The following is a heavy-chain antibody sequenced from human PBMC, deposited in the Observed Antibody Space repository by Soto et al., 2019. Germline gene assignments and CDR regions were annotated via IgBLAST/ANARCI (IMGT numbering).Heavy chain of an antibody. D-gene: IGHD1-26*01. CDR1: GFALTPYA. J-gene: IGHJ2*01. V-gene: IGHV3-30-3*01. CDR2: ISYDGSNR. CDR3: ARDWDRGGGSDLWQFDL. Sequence: QEQLVESGGGVVQPGRSLRLSCAASGFALTPYAMHWVRQAPGKGLEGVAIISYDGSNRSYGDSVKGRFTISRDNSENPLYLQMDTLRSEDTAVYYCARDWDRGGGSDLWQFDLWGRGTLVTVSS.